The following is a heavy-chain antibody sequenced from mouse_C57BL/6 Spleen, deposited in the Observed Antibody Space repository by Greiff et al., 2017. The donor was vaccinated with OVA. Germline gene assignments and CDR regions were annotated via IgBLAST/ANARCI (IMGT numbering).Heavy chain of an antibody. CDR1: GYTFTSYW. D-gene: IGHD1-1*01. V-gene: IGHV1-53*01. CDR3: ARWTVVPPWYFDV. CDR2: INPSNGGT. Sequence: QVHVKQSGTELVKPGASVKLSCKASGYTFTSYWMHWVKQRPGQGLEWIGNINPSNGGTNYNEKFKSKATLTVDKSSSTAYMQLSSLTSEDSAVYYCARWTVVPPWYFDVWGTGTTVTVSS. J-gene: IGHJ1*03.